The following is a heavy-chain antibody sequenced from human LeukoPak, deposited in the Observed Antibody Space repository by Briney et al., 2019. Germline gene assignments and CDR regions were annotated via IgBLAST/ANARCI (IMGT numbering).Heavy chain of an antibody. Sequence: GGSLRLSCGTSGFTFSDSWMSWFRQAPGQGREWVASIKDDGSDKYYLDSVRGRFTISRDNAEDSLYLQLDDLRAEDTAVFYCARHLLRGQNFDYWGQGTLVTVSS. CDR2: IKDDGSDK. J-gene: IGHJ4*02. CDR3: ARHLLRGQNFDY. CDR1: GFTFSDSW. V-gene: IGHV3-7*01.